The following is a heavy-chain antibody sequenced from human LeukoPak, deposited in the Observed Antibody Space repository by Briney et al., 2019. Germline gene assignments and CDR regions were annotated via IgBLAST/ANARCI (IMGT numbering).Heavy chain of an antibody. CDR1: GFTFSSYS. CDR2: IESKTDGGTT. D-gene: IGHD3-10*01. V-gene: IGHV3-15*04. Sequence: GGSLRLSCAASGFTFSSYSMSWVRQAPGKGLEWVGRIESKTDGGTTDYAAPVKGRFTISRDDSTNTLYLQMNSLKSEDTAVYYCTTYGSGRKFDYWGQGILVTVSS. CDR3: TTYGSGRKFDY. J-gene: IGHJ4*02.